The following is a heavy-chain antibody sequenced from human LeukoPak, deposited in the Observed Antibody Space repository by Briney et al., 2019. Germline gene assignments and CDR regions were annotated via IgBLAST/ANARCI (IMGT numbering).Heavy chain of an antibody. CDR1: GGSISSYY. V-gene: IGHV4-59*01. D-gene: IGHD3-9*01. CDR3: ARARYVNSFYAFDI. Sequence: RSSETLSLTCTVSGGSISSYYWSWIRLPPGKGLEWLGYLSKSGNTNYSPSLKSRVTIFGDTSKTQFFLKLSSVTAADTAVYYCARARYVNSFYAFDIWGQGTLVTVSS. CDR2: LSKSGNT. J-gene: IGHJ3*02.